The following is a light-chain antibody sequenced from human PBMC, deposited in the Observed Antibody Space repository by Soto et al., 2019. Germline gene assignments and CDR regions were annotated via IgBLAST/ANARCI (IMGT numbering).Light chain of an antibody. V-gene: IGKV1-5*01. J-gene: IGKJ1*01. CDR1: QSISSW. CDR3: QQYNSYSLT. Sequence: IHLTQSPSSLSATLGDRVTITSRASQSISSWLAWYQQKPGKAPKFLMYDASTLESGVPSRFSGSGSGTEFTLTISSLQPDDFATYYCQQYNSYSLTFGQGTKVDIK. CDR2: DAS.